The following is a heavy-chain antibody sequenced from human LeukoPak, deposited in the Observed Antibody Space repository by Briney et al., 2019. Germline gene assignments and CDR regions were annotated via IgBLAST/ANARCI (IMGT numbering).Heavy chain of an antibody. CDR1: GGSISSYY. V-gene: IGHV4-4*07. CDR2: FYTSDNT. J-gene: IGHJ2*01. D-gene: IGHD1-1*01. CDR3: AREVSRDAGARYFDL. Sequence: SETLSLTCTASGGSISSYYWSWIRQPAGKGLEWIGRFYTSDNTNYKPSLKSRVTMSVDTSKNQFSLTLSSVTAADTAVYYCAREVSRDAGARYFDLWGRGTLVTVSS.